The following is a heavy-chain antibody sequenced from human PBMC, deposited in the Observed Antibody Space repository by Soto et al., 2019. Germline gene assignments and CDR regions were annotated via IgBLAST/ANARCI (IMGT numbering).Heavy chain of an antibody. Sequence: VQLVESGGGVVQPGRSLRLSCAASGFTFSSYWMHWVRQAPGKGLVWVSRINSDGSSTSYADSVKGRFTISRDNAKNTLYLQMNSLRAEDTAVYYCARVKGVSYRSRYYYGMDVWGQGTTVTVSS. CDR3: ARVKGVSYRSRYYYGMDV. CDR1: GFTFSSYW. D-gene: IGHD3-10*01. J-gene: IGHJ6*02. V-gene: IGHV3-74*02. CDR2: INSDGSST.